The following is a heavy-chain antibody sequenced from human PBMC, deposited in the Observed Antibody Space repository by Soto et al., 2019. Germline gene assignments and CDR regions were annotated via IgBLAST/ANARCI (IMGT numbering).Heavy chain of an antibody. D-gene: IGHD2-15*01. J-gene: IGHJ4*02. CDR3: ARNLVVVVDGTRALGY. CDR2: INAGNGNT. Sequence: QVQLVQSGAEVKKPGASVKVSCKASGYTFTSYTMHWVRQAPGQGLEWMGWINAGNGNTQSSQKFQGRVTITRDTSASTAYMGLSSLRSEDTAVYYCARNLVVVVDGTRALGYWGQGTLVTVSS. V-gene: IGHV1-3*01. CDR1: GYTFTSYT.